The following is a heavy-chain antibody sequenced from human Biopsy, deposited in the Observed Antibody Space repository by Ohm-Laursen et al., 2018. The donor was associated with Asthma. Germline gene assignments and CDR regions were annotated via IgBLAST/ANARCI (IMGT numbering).Heavy chain of an antibody. V-gene: IGHV1-18*01. CDR1: GYTFNSAG. J-gene: IGHJ6*02. CDR3: ARAVDYSHYYGIDV. Sequence: ATVKISCKASGYTFNSAGITWVRQAPGQGLEWMGWISVYNGNTKVAQKPQDRVTMITDTSTSTAYMELRSLRSDDTAVYFCARAVDYSHYYGIDVWGQGTTVTVS. D-gene: IGHD3-10*01. CDR2: ISVYNGNT.